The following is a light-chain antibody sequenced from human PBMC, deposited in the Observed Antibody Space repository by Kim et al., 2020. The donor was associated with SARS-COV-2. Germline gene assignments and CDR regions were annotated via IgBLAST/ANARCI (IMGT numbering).Light chain of an antibody. CDR3: QQYSSSPLT. CDR2: DAS. CDR1: QSVSSNY. J-gene: IGKJ4*02. V-gene: IGKV3-20*01. Sequence: EIVLTQSPGTLSLSPGERATLSCRASQSVSSNYLAWYQQKPGQAPRLLIYDASSRATGIPDRFSGSGSGTDFTLTITRLEPEDLAVYYCQQYSSSPLTFGGGTKVDIK.